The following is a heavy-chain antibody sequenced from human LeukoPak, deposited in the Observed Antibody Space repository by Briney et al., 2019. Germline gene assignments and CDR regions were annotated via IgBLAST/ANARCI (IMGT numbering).Heavy chain of an antibody. CDR2: INPSGGGT. J-gene: IGHJ6*02. V-gene: IGHV1-46*01. CDR3: ARRGDYGDSLSYYTTDV. CDR1: GYTFTNYY. Sequence: ASVKVSCKASGYTFTNYYIHWVRQAPGQGLEWMGIINPSGGGTSYAQKFQGRVTMTRDTSTSTVYMELSSLRSEDTAVYYCARRGDYGDSLSYYTTDVWGQGTTVTVSS. D-gene: IGHD4-17*01.